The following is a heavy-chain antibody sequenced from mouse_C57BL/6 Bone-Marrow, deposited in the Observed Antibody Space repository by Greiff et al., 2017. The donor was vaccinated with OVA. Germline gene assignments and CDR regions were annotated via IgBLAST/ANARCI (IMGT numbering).Heavy chain of an antibody. CDR2: IWRGGST. J-gene: IGHJ2*01. V-gene: IGHV2-5*01. Sequence: VKLMESGPGLVQPSQSLSITCTVSGFSLTSYGVHWVRQSPGKGLEWLGVIWRGGSTDYNAAFMSRLSITKDNSKSQVFFKMNSLQADDTAIYYCAKGHYYGSSFDYWGQGTTLTVSS. CDR3: AKGHYYGSSFDY. D-gene: IGHD1-1*01. CDR1: GFSLTSYG.